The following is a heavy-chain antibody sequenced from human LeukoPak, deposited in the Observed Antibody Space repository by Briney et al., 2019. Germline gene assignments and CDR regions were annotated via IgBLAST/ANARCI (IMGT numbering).Heavy chain of an antibody. Sequence: PGGSLRLSCAASGFTFSDYYMSWIRQAPGKGLEWVSYISSSGSTIYCADSVKGRFTISRDNAKNSLYLQMNSLRAEDTALYHCARDTLSYGNWYFDLWGRGTLVTVSS. CDR1: GFTFSDYY. D-gene: IGHD4-17*01. J-gene: IGHJ2*01. CDR2: ISSSGSTI. V-gene: IGHV3-11*01. CDR3: ARDTLSYGNWYFDL.